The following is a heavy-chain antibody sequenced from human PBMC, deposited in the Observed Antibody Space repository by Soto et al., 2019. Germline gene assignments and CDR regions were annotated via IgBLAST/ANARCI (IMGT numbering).Heavy chain of an antibody. J-gene: IGHJ4*02. V-gene: IGHV4-59*01. CDR3: ARVGGDDFGDSGGFDY. CDR1: GGSIRDYF. Sequence: QVQLQESGPGLVKPSETLSLTCTVSGGSIRDYFWTWIRQPPGKGLEWIGYIYYSGRTNYIPSLKSRVSISVDTSKNHFSLQLRSVTAADTAVYYCARVGGDDFGDSGGFDYWGQGTLVTVSS. CDR2: IYYSGRT. D-gene: IGHD4-17*01.